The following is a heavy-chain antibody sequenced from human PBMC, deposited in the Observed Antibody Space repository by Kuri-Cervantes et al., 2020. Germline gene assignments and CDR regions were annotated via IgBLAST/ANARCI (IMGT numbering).Heavy chain of an antibody. J-gene: IGHJ3*02. CDR2: ISGSGGST. CDR1: GFTFSSYA. D-gene: IGHD1-14*01. Sequence: GESLKISCAASGFTFSSYAMSWVRQAPGKGLEWVSAISGSGGSTYYADSVKGRFTISRDNAKNSLYLQMNSLRAEDTAVYYCASGEPAAFDIWGQGTMVTVSS. V-gene: IGHV3-23*01. CDR3: ASGEPAAFDI.